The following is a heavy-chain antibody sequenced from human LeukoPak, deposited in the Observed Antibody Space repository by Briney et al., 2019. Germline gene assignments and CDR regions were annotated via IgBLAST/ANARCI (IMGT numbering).Heavy chain of an antibody. J-gene: IGHJ4*02. CDR1: GYTFAGYY. D-gene: IGHD3-22*01. Sequence: GASVKVSCKASGYTFAGYYMHWVRQAPGQGPEWMGRLNPNNGGTNYAQKFQGRVTMTSDTSVKTAYMELSRLRSDDTAVYYCARAYYYDSSGYSTSYYFDYWGQGTLVTVSS. V-gene: IGHV1-2*06. CDR2: LNPNNGGT. CDR3: ARAYYYDSSGYSTSYYFDY.